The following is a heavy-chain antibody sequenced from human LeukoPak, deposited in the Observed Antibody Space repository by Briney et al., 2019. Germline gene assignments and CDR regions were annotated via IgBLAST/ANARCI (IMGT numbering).Heavy chain of an antibody. V-gene: IGHV1-69*01. Sequence: GASVKVSCKASGGTFSSYAISWVRQAPGQGLEWMGGIIPIFGTANYAQKFQGRVTITADESTSTAYMELSSLRSEDTAVYYCARGSGTLPAAMSYYYGMDVWGQGTTVTVSS. CDR1: GGTFSSYA. CDR2: IIPIFGTA. J-gene: IGHJ6*02. CDR3: ARGSGTLPAAMSYYYGMDV. D-gene: IGHD2-2*01.